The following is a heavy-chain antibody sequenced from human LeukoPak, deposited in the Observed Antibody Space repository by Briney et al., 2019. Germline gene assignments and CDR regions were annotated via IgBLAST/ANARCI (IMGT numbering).Heavy chain of an antibody. V-gene: IGHV3-23*01. CDR1: GFTFSSYA. CDR2: ISGSGGST. Sequence: GGSLRLSCAASGFTFSSYAMSWVRQAPGKGLEWVSAISGSGGSTYYADSVKGRFTISRDNSMNTLYLQMNSLRVEDTAVYYCAKDSPNNYGSGSYLQGYFDYWGQGTLVTVSS. J-gene: IGHJ4*02. D-gene: IGHD3-10*01. CDR3: AKDSPNNYGSGSYLQGYFDY.